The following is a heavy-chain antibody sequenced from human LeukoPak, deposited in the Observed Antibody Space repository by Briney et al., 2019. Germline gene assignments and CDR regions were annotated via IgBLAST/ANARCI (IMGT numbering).Heavy chain of an antibody. CDR2: INHSGST. V-gene: IGHV4-34*01. CDR3: ARGRFRQLGWLDP. D-gene: IGHD6-13*01. Sequence: SETLSLTCAVYGGSFSGYYWSWIRQPPGKGLEWIGEINHSGSTNYNPSLKSRVTISVDTSKNQFSLKLSSVTAADTAVYYCARGRFRQLGWLDPWGQGTLVTVSS. CDR1: GGSFSGYY. J-gene: IGHJ5*02.